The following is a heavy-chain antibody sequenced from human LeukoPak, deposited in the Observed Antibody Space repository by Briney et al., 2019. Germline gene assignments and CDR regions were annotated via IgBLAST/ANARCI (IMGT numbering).Heavy chain of an antibody. J-gene: IGHJ3*02. Sequence: GGSLRLSCAASGFTFSSYTMKRVRQAPGKGLEWVSSISSRGSYIYYADSVKGRFTISRDNAESSLYLQMNSLRAEDTAVYYCARNTWFGEGIDAFDIWGQGTMVTVSS. V-gene: IGHV3-21*01. CDR3: ARNTWFGEGIDAFDI. CDR1: GFTFSSYT. CDR2: ISSRGSYI. D-gene: IGHD3-10*01.